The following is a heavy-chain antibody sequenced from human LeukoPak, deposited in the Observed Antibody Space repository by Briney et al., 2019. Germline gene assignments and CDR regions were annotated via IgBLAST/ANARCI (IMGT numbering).Heavy chain of an antibody. CDR2: ISGGGDST. Sequence: GGSLRLSCAASGFTVSSNYMSWVRQAPGKGLEWVSVISGGGDSTYYADSVKGRFTISRDNSKNTLYLEMNSLRAEDTALYYCAREVPYFDLWGRGTLVTVSS. CDR3: AREVPYFDL. V-gene: IGHV3-23*01. J-gene: IGHJ2*01. CDR1: GFTVSSNY.